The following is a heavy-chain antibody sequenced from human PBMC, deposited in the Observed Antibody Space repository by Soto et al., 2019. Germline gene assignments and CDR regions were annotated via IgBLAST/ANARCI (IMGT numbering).Heavy chain of an antibody. J-gene: IGHJ4*02. CDR2: ISNDGSNE. V-gene: IGHV3-30*18. Sequence: PGGSLRLSCAGSGFTFRWFGMNWVRQAPGKGLEWVARISNDGSNEYYVDSVKGRFTISRDNSKNTLYLQMDSLRAEDTAVYYCAKGEVRGIIPSYFDYWSLGTLVTVSS. CDR1: GFTFRWFG. CDR3: AKGEVRGIIPSYFDY. D-gene: IGHD3-10*01.